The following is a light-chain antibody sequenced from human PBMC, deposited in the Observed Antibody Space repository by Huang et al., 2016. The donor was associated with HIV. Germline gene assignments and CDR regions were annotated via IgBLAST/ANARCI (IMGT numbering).Light chain of an antibody. Sequence: DTRLTQSPSTLSASVGDRVTITCRASQSIGIWLAWYHQKPGKAPKLLMYDGSTLESGVPSGFSGSRSGTEFTLTISSLQPEKLGTYYCQQYNSFPGTFGQGIKVEI. CDR2: DGS. J-gene: IGKJ1*01. CDR3: QQYNSFPGT. V-gene: IGKV1-5*01. CDR1: QSIGIW.